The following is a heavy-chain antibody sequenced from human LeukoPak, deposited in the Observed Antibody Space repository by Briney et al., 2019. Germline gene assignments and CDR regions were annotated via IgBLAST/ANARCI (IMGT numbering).Heavy chain of an antibody. V-gene: IGHV3-23*01. CDR1: GFTFNIYA. J-gene: IGHJ4*02. D-gene: IGHD7-27*01. CDR3: AKDGGLWVSAHWGDS. Sequence: GGSLRLSCAASGFTFNIYAMSWVRQAPGKGLEWVSAISGSGGSTYYADSVKGRFTVSRDNFKNTLFLQMNSLRAEDTAVYYCAKDGGLWVSAHWGDSWGRGTLVTVSS. CDR2: ISGSGGST.